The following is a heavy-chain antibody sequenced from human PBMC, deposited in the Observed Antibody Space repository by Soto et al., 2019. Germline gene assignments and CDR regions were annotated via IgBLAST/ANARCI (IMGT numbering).Heavy chain of an antibody. CDR1: GFTFSSYG. CDR3: AKDARGDYY. J-gene: IGHJ4*02. D-gene: IGHD4-17*01. Sequence: QTGGSLRLSCAASGFTFSSYGMHWVRQAPGKGLEWVAVISYGGSNKYYADSVKGRFTISRDNSKNTLYLQMNSLRAEDTAVHYCAKDARGDYYWGQGTLGTV. V-gene: IGHV3-30*18. CDR2: ISYGGSNK.